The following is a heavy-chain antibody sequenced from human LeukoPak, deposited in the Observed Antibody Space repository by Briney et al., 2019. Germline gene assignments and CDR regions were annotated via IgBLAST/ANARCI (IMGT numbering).Heavy chain of an antibody. CDR3: ARVDLRGSGSYFLDAFDI. Sequence: PGGSLRLSCAASGFTFSSYWMSWVRQAPGKGLEWVANIKQDGSEKYYVDSVKGRFTISRDNAKNSLYLQMNSLRVEDTAVYYCARVDLRGSGSYFLDAFDIWGQGTMVTVSS. J-gene: IGHJ3*02. CDR2: IKQDGSEK. V-gene: IGHV3-7*01. CDR1: GFTFSSYW. D-gene: IGHD3-10*01.